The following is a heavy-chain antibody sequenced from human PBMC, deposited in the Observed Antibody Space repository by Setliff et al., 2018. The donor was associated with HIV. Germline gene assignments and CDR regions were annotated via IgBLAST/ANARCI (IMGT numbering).Heavy chain of an antibody. CDR2: ISGSGDIT. J-gene: IGHJ4*02. CDR1: GFSFRSYA. D-gene: IGHD4-4*01. CDR3: AKTQTVITVYGPFDS. V-gene: IGHV3-23*01. Sequence: PGGSLRLSCAASGFSFRSYAVSRVRQAPGKGLEWVSVISGSGDITYYRESVKGRFTVSRDNSNNTVYLQMNSLRAEDTAMYYCAKTQTVITVYGPFDSWGQGTPVTVSS.